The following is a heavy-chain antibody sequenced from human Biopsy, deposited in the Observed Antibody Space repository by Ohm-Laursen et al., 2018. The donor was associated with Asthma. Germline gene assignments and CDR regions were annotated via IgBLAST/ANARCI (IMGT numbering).Heavy chain of an antibody. D-gene: IGHD3/OR15-3a*01. CDR1: PETPRDYV. Sequence: SDTLSLTCTLHPETPRDYVYSWIRQPPGKGLEWIGEIRPREVNTFNPSLKGRLTISMDPSNNQLSLRLTSVTDADSAVYYCATGPSWTGLEVWGQGTTVTVSS. CDR3: ATGPSWTGLEV. J-gene: IGHJ6*02. CDR2: IRPREVN. V-gene: IGHV4-34*08.